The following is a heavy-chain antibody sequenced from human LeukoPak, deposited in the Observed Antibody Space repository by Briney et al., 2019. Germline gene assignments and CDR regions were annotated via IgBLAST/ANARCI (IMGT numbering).Heavy chain of an antibody. D-gene: IGHD1-26*01. Sequence: ASVEVFCKVSGYTFTGYYMHWVRQAPGQGLEWMGRNNPNGGGTHYAQKFQGRVTMARDTSISTSYMELTELRSDDTAVYYCAHGGGSYGDVWGQGTMVTVSS. CDR3: AHGGGSYGDV. V-gene: IGHV1-2*06. J-gene: IGHJ3*01. CDR1: GYTFTGYY. CDR2: NNPNGGGT.